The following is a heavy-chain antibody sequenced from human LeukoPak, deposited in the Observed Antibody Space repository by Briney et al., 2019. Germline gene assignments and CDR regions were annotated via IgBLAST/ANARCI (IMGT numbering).Heavy chain of an antibody. V-gene: IGHV4-61*05. CDR1: GVSISSSNSY. Sequence: PSETLSLTCTVSGVSISSSNSYWGWIRQPPGKGLEWIGYIYYSGSTNYNPSLKSRVTISVDTSKNQFSLKLSSVTAADTAVYYCARVTYSGYDPYYYYYYYMDVWGKGTTVTVSS. CDR2: IYYSGST. D-gene: IGHD5-12*01. CDR3: ARVTYSGYDPYYYYYYYMDV. J-gene: IGHJ6*03.